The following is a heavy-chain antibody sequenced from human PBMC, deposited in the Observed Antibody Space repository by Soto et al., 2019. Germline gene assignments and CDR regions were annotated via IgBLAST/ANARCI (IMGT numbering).Heavy chain of an antibody. D-gene: IGHD3-3*01. J-gene: IGHJ3*02. V-gene: IGHV3-7*05. Sequence: GGSLRLSCAASGFIFSTYFMTWVRQAPGKGLEWVATIKQDGGEKYYVDSVRGRFTISRDNAKNSLYLQVNSLRAEDTAVYYCARVSSGYYSAFDIWGQGTMVTVSS. CDR1: GFIFSTYF. CDR2: IKQDGGEK. CDR3: ARVSSGYYSAFDI.